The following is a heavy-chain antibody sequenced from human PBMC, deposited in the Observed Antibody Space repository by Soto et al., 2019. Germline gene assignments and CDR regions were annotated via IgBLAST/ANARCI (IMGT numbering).Heavy chain of an antibody. CDR3: SRGFYKYSSSSHRGFAP. D-gene: IGHD5-12*01. V-gene: IGHV4-34*01. Sequence: QVQLQQWGAGLLKPSETLSLTCAVYGGSFSGYYWSWSRQPAGKGLEWIGGIDHSGSTNYNPSLKSRVPNSVDTTENQFSLTLTYMYPAHSSVYYSSRGFYKYSSSSHRGFAPWGQGTLVTVSS. CDR2: IDHSGST. J-gene: IGHJ5*02. CDR1: GGSFSGYY.